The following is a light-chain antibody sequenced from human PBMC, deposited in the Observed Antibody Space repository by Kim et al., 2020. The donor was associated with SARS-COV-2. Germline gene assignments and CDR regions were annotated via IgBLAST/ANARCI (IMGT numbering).Light chain of an antibody. CDR3: QVWDSRSDHFV. J-gene: IGLJ1*01. CDR1: NIGSKT. Sequence: SYELTQPPSVSVAPGKTAKITCGGNNIGSKTVHWYQQKPGQAPLLVIYYNGDRPSGIPERFSGSNSGNTATLSISRVEAGDEADYYGQVWDSRSDHFVFGLGTKVTVL. V-gene: IGLV3-21*04. CDR2: YNG.